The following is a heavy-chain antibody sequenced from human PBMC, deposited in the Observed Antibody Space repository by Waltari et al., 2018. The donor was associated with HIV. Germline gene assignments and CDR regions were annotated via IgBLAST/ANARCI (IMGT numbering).Heavy chain of an antibody. V-gene: IGHV4-39*01. CDR2: IYYSGST. Sequence: QLQLQESGPGLVKPSETLSLTCTVSGGSISSSSYYWGWIRQPPGKGLEWIGSIYYSGSTYYNPSLKSRVTISVDTSKNQFSLKLSSVTAADTAVYYCVRHDVLRFFFRYWGQGTLVTVSS. J-gene: IGHJ4*02. CDR3: VRHDVLRFFFRY. D-gene: IGHD3-3*01. CDR1: GGSISSSSYY.